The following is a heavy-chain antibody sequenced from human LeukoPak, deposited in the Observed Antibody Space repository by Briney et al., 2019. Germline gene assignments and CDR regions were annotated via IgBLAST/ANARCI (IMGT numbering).Heavy chain of an antibody. CDR1: GFTFISYA. J-gene: IGHJ4*02. V-gene: IGHV3-23*01. CDR2: VGGSGGST. D-gene: IGHD5-12*01. Sequence: GGSLRLSCAASGFTFISYAISWVRQAPGKGLEWVSAVGGSGGSTYYADSVKGRFTISRDNSKNTLYLRMNSLRAEDTAVYYCAKDRVATIGGQGTLVTVSS. CDR3: AKDRVATI.